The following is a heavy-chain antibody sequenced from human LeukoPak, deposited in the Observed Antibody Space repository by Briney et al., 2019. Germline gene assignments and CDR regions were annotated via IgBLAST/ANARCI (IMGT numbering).Heavy chain of an antibody. Sequence: GESLKVSCKDSGYSFTSYWIGWVRQMPGKGLEWMGIIYPGDSDTRYSPSFQGQVTISADKSISTAYLQWSSLKASDTAMYYCAALDGDTSGHCGGDCYSFDYWGQGTLVTVSS. J-gene: IGHJ4*02. D-gene: IGHD2-21*01. CDR1: GYSFTSYW. V-gene: IGHV5-51*01. CDR3: AALDGDTSGHCGGDCYSFDY. CDR2: IYPGDSDT.